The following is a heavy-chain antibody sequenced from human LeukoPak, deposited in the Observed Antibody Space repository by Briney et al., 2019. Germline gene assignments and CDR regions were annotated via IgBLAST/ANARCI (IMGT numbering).Heavy chain of an antibody. CDR2: ISYDGSNK. CDR3: ASWPVGWYGEDS. J-gene: IGHJ4*02. CDR1: GGSISSSS. V-gene: IGHV3-30*03. Sequence: LSLTCTVSGGSISSSSYYWGWIRQAPGKGLEWVAVISYDGSNKYYADSVKGRFTISRDSSKNTLYLQMNSLRAEDTAVYYCASWPVGWYGEDSWGQGTLVTVSS. D-gene: IGHD6-19*01.